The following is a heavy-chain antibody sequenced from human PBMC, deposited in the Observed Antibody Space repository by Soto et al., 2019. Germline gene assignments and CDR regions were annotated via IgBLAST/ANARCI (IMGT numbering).Heavy chain of an antibody. V-gene: IGHV4-28*01. CDR3: ARKIGGWFPFDY. Sequence: SETLSLTCAVSGDSVSTDNWWGWIRQTPGKGLEWIGYVHYSGITHYNPSLKTRVTMPLDTSRNQFSLRLTSVTAVDTAVYYCARKIGGWFPFDYWGQGTLVTVSS. D-gene: IGHD2-15*01. CDR2: VHYSGIT. J-gene: IGHJ4*02. CDR1: GDSVSTDNW.